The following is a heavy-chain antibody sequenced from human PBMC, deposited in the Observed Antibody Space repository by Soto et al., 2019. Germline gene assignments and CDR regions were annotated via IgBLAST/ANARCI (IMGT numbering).Heavy chain of an antibody. D-gene: IGHD2-21*02. V-gene: IGHV3-15*07. CDR1: GFSFSNAW. J-gene: IGHJ4*02. CDR2: IKSKPDGGTI. CDR3: TTTGLCGADCGA. Sequence: EVQLVESGGGLVKPGGSLRLSCAASGFSFSNAWLNWVRQAPGKGLEWVGRIKSKPDGGTIEYAAPVKGRFNISRDDSKATVYLRMNSLTTEDTALYYCTTTGLCGADCGAWGQGTLVTVSS.